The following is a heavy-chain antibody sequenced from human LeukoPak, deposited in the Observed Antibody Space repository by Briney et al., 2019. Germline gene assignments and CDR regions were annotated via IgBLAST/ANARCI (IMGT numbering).Heavy chain of an antibody. J-gene: IGHJ6*02. V-gene: IGHV3-30*03. CDR2: ISYDGSNK. D-gene: IGHD6-19*01. Sequence: GRSLRLSCAASGFTFSSYGMHWVRQAPGKGLEWVAVISYDGSNKYYADSVKGRFTISRDNSKNTLYLQMNSLRAEDTAVYYCARVGDSSGWRYYYYYYGMDVWGQGTTVTVSS. CDR3: ARVGDSSGWRYYYYYYGMDV. CDR1: GFTFSSYG.